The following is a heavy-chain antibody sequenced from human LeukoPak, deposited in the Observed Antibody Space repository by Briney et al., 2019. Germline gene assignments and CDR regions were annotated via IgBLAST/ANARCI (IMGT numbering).Heavy chain of an antibody. CDR1: GFTFSSYG. CDR3: ARGGNTVTTLVVYYYYYMDV. J-gene: IGHJ6*03. D-gene: IGHD4-17*01. Sequence: PGGSLRLSCAASGFTFSSYGMHWVRQAPGEGLERVAVIWYDGSNKYYADSVKGRFTISRDNSKNTLYLQMNSLRAEDTAVYYCARGGNTVTTLVVYYYYYMDVWGKGTTVTVSS. V-gene: IGHV3-33*08. CDR2: IWYDGSNK.